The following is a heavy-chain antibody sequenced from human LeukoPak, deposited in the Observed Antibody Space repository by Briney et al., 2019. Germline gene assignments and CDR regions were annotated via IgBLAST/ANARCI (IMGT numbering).Heavy chain of an antibody. J-gene: IGHJ4*02. V-gene: IGHV3-53*01. CDR2: IYSGGST. Sequence: GGSLRLSCAASGFTVSSNYMSWVRQAPGKGLEWVSVIYSGGSTYYADSVKGRFTISRDNSKNTMYLQMNSLRAEDTAVYYCARSRLVPGAVGYYFDYWGQGTLVTVSS. D-gene: IGHD6-19*01. CDR3: ARSRLVPGAVGYYFDY. CDR1: GFTVSSNY.